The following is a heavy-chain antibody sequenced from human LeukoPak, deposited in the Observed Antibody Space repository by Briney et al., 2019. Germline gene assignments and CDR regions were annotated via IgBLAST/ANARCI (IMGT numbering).Heavy chain of an antibody. V-gene: IGHV3-30*02. CDR2: IRYDGSNK. CDR1: GFTFSSYG. D-gene: IGHD4-17*01. Sequence: GGSLRLSCAASGFTFSSYGMHWVRQAPGKRLEWVAFIRYDGSNKYYADSVKVRFTISRDNSKNTLYLQMNSLRAEDTAVYYCAKDHRYGDPGSFGYWGQGTLVTVPS. J-gene: IGHJ4*02. CDR3: AKDHRYGDPGSFGY.